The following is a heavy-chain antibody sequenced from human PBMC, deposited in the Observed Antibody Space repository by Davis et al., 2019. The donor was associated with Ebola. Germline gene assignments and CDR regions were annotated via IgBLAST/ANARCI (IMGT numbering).Heavy chain of an antibody. CDR3: AREIVYDFWSGQASAY. D-gene: IGHD3-3*01. J-gene: IGHJ4*02. Sequence: AASVMVSCKASGYTFTNYGITWVRQAPGQVFEWMGWINPPTGNTNSAQNVQGRVIMTSVTATTTAYMEVGSLSSEATAVYYCAREIVYDFWSGQASAYWGQGTLVTVSS. V-gene: IGHV1-18*04. CDR1: GYTFTNYG. CDR2: INPPTGNT.